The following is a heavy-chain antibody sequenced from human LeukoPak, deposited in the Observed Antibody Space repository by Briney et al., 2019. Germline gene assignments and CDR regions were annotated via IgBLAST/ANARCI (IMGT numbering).Heavy chain of an antibody. D-gene: IGHD4-17*01. CDR2: ISGDGGST. J-gene: IGHJ6*02. CDR3: AKEGGPTVTTRDGMDV. Sequence: GGSLRLSCAASEFTFSSFAMNWVRQAPGKGLEWVSVISGDGGSTSYADSVKGRFTISRDNSKNTLYLQMNSLRAEDTAVYYCAKEGGPTVTTRDGMDVWGQGTTVTVSS. V-gene: IGHV3-23*01. CDR1: EFTFSSFA.